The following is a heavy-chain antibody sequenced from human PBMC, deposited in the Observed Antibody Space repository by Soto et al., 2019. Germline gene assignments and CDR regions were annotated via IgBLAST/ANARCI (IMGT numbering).Heavy chain of an antibody. Sequence: QVQLVESGGGVVQPGRSLRLSCAASGFTFSSYAMHWVRQAPGKGLEWVAVISYDGSNKYYADSVKGRFTISRDNSKNTLYLQMNSLSAEATAVYDCARDRYGDSHFDYWGQGTLVTVCS. CDR2: ISYDGSNK. V-gene: IGHV3-30-3*01. D-gene: IGHD4-17*01. CDR1: GFTFSSYA. J-gene: IGHJ4*02. CDR3: ARDRYGDSHFDY.